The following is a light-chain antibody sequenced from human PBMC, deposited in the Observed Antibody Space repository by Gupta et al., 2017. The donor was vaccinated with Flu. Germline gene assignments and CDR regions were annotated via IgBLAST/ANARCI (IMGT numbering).Light chain of an antibody. CDR1: QNIGTW. Sequence: DIQMTQSPSSVSAYVGDSVTITCRASQNIGTWSAWYQQKPGKAPKLLIFAASSLQSGVPSRFSGSGYGTDFTLTISSLQPEDFATYFCQQEDSFPYTFGQGTKLDFK. J-gene: IGKJ2*01. CDR2: AAS. CDR3: QQEDSFPYT. V-gene: IGKV1D-12*01.